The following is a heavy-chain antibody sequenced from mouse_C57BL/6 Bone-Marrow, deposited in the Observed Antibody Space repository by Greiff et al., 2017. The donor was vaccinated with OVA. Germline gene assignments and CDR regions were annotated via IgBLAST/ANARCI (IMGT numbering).Heavy chain of an antibody. CDR3: ARPVITTVVAPDY. D-gene: IGHD1-1*01. CDR1: GYTFTSYT. V-gene: IGHV1-4*01. CDR2: INPSSGYT. Sequence: QLQQSGAELARPGASVKMSCKASGYTFTSYTMHWVKQRPGQGLEWIGYINPSSGYTKYNQKFKDKATLTADKSSSTAYMQLSSLTSEDSAVYYCARPVITTVVAPDYWGQGTTLTVSS. J-gene: IGHJ2*01.